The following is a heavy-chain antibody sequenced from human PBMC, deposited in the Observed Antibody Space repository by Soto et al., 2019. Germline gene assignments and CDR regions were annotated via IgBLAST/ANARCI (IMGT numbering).Heavy chain of an antibody. CDR1: GGSVISGSYY. Sequence: SETLSLTCTVSGGSVISGSYYWSWIRQPPGKGLELIGYIYYTGDTNYNPSLRSRVTISVDTSKNQFSPKLSSVTAADTATYYCASQPTICIQGGFDSRGQGALVPVSS. V-gene: IGHV4-61*01. CDR3: ASQPTICIQGGFDS. J-gene: IGHJ4*02. CDR2: IYYTGDT. D-gene: IGHD5-18*01.